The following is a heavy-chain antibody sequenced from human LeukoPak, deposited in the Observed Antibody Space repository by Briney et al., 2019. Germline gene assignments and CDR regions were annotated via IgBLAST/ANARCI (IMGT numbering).Heavy chain of an antibody. J-gene: IGHJ2*01. V-gene: IGHV4-4*02. CDR2: MYHNGST. D-gene: IGHD3-22*01. CDR1: GGWISSSNW. Sequence: SETLSLTCAVSGGWISSSNWWSWVRQPPGKGLEWIGEMYHNGSTNYNPSLKSRVTISVDKSKNQFSLKLSSVTAADTAVYYCARAASYYYDSSGYPHWYFDLWGRGTLVTVSS. CDR3: ARAASYYYDSSGYPHWYFDL.